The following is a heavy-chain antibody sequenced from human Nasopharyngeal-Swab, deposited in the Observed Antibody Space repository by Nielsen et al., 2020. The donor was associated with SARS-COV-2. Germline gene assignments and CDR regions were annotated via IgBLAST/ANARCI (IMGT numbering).Heavy chain of an antibody. CDR3: ARHISSSRAYFDS. CDR2: TPYRSRWFT. J-gene: IGHJ4*02. CDR1: GDSVSNSNNS. V-gene: IGHV6-1*01. Sequence: SQTLSLTCVISGDSVSNSNNSWSWIRQSPSRGLEWLGRTPYRSRWFTDYAPSVESRITINPDTSKNQLSLLVNSVTPEDTAVYYCARHISSSRAYFDSWGQGTLVTVSS. D-gene: IGHD6-6*01.